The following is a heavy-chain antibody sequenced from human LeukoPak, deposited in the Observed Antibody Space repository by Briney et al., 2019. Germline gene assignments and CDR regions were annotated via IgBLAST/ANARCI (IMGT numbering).Heavy chain of an antibody. CDR1: GFTVDSNY. V-gene: IGHV3-53*01. D-gene: IGHD3-22*01. CDR3: ARGDDSGYYDYFDY. J-gene: IGHJ4*02. Sequence: GGSLRLSCAASGFTVDSNYLSWVRQAPGKGLEWISTIYTGGNTYYAASVKGRFTISRDFSKNTVFLHMNSLRAEDTAMYYCARGDDSGYYDYFDYWGQGALVTVSS. CDR2: IYTGGNT.